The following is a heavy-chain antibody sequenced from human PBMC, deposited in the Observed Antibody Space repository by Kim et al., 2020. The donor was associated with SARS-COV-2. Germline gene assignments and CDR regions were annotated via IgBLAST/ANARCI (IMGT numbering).Heavy chain of an antibody. D-gene: IGHD3-22*01. J-gene: IGHJ4*02. CDR3: AREVDYYESRLLDY. Sequence: GGSLRLSCAASGFTFSDHYMSWIRQAPGKGLEWVSYISSSGSTLYYADSVKGRFTISRDNAKNSLYLQMNSLRAEDTAVYYCAREVDYYESRLLDYWGQGTLVTVSS. CDR2: ISSSGSTL. CDR1: GFTFSDHY. V-gene: IGHV3-11*04.